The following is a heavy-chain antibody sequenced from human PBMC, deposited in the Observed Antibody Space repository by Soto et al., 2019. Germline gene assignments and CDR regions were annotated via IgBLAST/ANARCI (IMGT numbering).Heavy chain of an antibody. CDR3: AREVPGVTSFDY. Sequence: QVQLVQSGPEMMQPGASVKVSCKASGYASLSYSMHWVRQVHGQVYEWLGWINAGVDGTMYSERSXGXXRITRDTSANTVYMELNALTSGDTAVYYCAREVPGVTSFDYWGQGTLVIVSS. V-gene: IGHV1-3*01. J-gene: IGHJ4*02. D-gene: IGHD3-10*01. CDR2: INAGVDGT. CDR1: GYASLSYS.